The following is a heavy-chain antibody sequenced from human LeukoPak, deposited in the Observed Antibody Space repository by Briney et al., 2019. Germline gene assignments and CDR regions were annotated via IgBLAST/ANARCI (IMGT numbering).Heavy chain of an antibody. CDR1: GGSFSGYY. J-gene: IGHJ5*02. CDR2: INHSGST. CDR3: ASVRSHGYCSGGSCYQERFDP. V-gene: IGHV4-34*01. Sequence: SETLSLTCAVYGGSFSGYYWSWIRQPPGKGLEWIGEINHSGSTNYNPSLKSRVTISVDTSKNQFSLKLSSATAADTAVYYCASVRSHGYCSGGSCYQERFDPWGQGTLVTVSS. D-gene: IGHD2-15*01.